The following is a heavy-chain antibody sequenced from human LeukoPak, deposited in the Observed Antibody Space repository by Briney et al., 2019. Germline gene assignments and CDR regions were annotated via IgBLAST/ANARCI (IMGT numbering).Heavy chain of an antibody. Sequence: RGSLRLSCAASGFTFSRYAMHWVRQTPGMGLVWVSRLAADGSGTNYADSVKGRFTISRDKAKNTVYLQMSSLRAEDTAVYYCARDGFTGPTTAYLDHWGQGTLVTVSS. CDR3: ARDGFTGPTTAYLDH. D-gene: IGHD1-1*01. V-gene: IGHV3-74*01. CDR1: GFTFSRYA. CDR2: LAADGSGT. J-gene: IGHJ4*01.